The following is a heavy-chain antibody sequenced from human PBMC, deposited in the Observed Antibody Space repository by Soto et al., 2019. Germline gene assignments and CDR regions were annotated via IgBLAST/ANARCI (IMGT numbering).Heavy chain of an antibody. V-gene: IGHV1-18*01. CDR2: ISAYNGNT. Sequence: QVQLVQSGAEVKKPGASVKVSCKASGYTFTSYGISWVRQAPGQGLEWMGWISAYNGNTNYAQKLQGRVTMTTDTSTGTAYMELRSLRSDDTAVYYCARYSSGWYSPGSSFDIWGQGTMVTVSS. J-gene: IGHJ3*02. D-gene: IGHD6-19*01. CDR1: GYTFTSYG. CDR3: ARYSSGWYSPGSSFDI.